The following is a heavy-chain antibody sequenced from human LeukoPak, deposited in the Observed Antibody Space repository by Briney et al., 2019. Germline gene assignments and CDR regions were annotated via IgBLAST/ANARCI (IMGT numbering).Heavy chain of an antibody. CDR3: ARDRKEVFGVAPGWFDP. D-gene: IGHD3-3*01. V-gene: IGHV4-59*12. CDR2: IYYSGST. J-gene: IGHJ5*02. Sequence: SETLSLTCTVSGGSISSYYWSWIRQPPGKGLEWIGYIYYSGSTYYNPSLKSRVTISVDTSKNQFSLKLSSVTAADTAVYYCARDRKEVFGVAPGWFDPWGQGTLVTVSS. CDR1: GGSISSYY.